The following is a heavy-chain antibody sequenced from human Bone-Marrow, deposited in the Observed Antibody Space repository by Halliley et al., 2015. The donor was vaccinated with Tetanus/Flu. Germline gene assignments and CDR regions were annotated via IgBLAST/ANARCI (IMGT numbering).Heavy chain of an antibody. V-gene: IGHV3-66*01. D-gene: IGHD3-16*01. J-gene: IGHJ4*02. Sequence: APGKGLGWVLVIYSNGNTFYADSVKGRFTISRDGSKNTLFLQMNSRRAEDTAVYSCTTSPTLGYWGQGTLVSVSS. CDR2: IYSNGNT. CDR3: TTSPTLGY.